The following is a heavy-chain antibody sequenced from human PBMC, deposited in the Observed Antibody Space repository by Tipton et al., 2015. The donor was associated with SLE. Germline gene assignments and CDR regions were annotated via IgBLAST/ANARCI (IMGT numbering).Heavy chain of an antibody. V-gene: IGHV3-7*01. CDR3: ARGIDPTSSRISDY. D-gene: IGHD2-2*01. J-gene: IGHJ4*02. CDR1: GFTLSNYW. CDR2: IKEDGSET. Sequence: SLRLSCAASGFTLSNYWMNWVRQAPGKGLQWVGQIKEDGSETYYVGSVKGRFTISRDNAKNTLYLQMNSLRAEDAALYYCARGIDPTSSRISDYWGQGTLVSVSS.